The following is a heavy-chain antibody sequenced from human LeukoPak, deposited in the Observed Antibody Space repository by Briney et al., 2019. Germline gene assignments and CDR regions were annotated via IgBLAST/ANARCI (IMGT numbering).Heavy chain of an antibody. D-gene: IGHD3-10*01. J-gene: IGHJ4*02. V-gene: IGHV3-21*01. CDR3: ARDAGSGSYYIDY. Sequence: GGSLRLSCAASGFTFSRNSMNWVRQAPGKGLEWVSSISSSSTYIYYADSVKGRFTISRDIAKNSLYLQMNSLRADDTALYYCARDAGSGSYYIDYWGRGALVTVSS. CDR1: GFTFSRNS. CDR2: ISSSSTYI.